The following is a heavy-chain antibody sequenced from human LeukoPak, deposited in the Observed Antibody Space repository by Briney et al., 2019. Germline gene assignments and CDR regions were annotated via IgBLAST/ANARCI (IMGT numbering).Heavy chain of an antibody. Sequence: ASVKVSCKASGYTFTSYYMHWVRQAPGQGLEWMGIINPSGGSTSYAQKFQGRVTMTRDMSTSTVFMELNSLRSEDTAVYYCARGTWNPPFDYWGQGTLVTVSS. CDR3: ARGTWNPPFDY. D-gene: IGHD1-1*01. J-gene: IGHJ4*02. CDR2: INPSGGST. CDR1: GYTFTSYY. V-gene: IGHV1-46*01.